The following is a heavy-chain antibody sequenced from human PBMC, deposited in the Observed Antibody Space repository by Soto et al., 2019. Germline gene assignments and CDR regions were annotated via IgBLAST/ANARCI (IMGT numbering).Heavy chain of an antibody. D-gene: IGHD3-9*01. CDR1: NGSISTYY. Sequence: SETLSLTCTVSNGSISTYYWTGVRQPPGKGLEWIGYVYYSGTTNYTPSPKSRVGMSIDTSKNQFSLELKSVTAADTATYYCVRDYLLTGFDTWGQGTLVTV. J-gene: IGHJ5*02. V-gene: IGHV4-59*01. CDR2: VYYSGTT. CDR3: VRDYLLTGFDT.